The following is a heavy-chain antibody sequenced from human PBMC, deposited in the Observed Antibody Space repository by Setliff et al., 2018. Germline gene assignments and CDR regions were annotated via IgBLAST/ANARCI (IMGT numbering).Heavy chain of an antibody. Sequence: SVKVSCKASGGTLSDYSISWVRQAPGQGLEWMGGIIPIFGTANYAQRFQGRVTITADESTSTAYMELSSLRSEDTAVYYCAREDGTYYNFWSGYSTTPYYGMDVWGQGTTVTVSS. J-gene: IGHJ6*02. CDR3: AREDGTYYNFWSGYSTTPYYGMDV. D-gene: IGHD3-3*01. V-gene: IGHV1-69*13. CDR1: GGTLSDYS. CDR2: IIPIFGTA.